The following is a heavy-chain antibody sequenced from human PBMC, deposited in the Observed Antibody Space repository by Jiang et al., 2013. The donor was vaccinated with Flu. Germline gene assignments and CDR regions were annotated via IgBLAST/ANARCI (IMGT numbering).Heavy chain of an antibody. V-gene: IGHV3-48*03. CDR2: ISSSGSTI. CDR3: ASLNADYYDSSGYSPNFDY. CDR1: GFTFSSYE. Sequence: ESGGGLVQPGGSLRLSCAASGFTFSSYEMNWGPPGSREGAGVGSYISSSGSTIYYADSVKGRFTISRDNAKNSLYLQMNSLRAEDTAVYYCASLNADYYDSSGYSPNFDYWGQGTLVTVSS. J-gene: IGHJ4*02. D-gene: IGHD3-22*01.